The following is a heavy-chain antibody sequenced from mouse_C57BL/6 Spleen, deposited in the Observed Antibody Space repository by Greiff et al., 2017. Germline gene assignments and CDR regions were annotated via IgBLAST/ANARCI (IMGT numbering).Heavy chain of an antibody. CDR1: GYTFTSYW. J-gene: IGHJ2*01. CDR2: IDPSDSYT. Sequence: VQLQQPGAELVKPGASVKLSCKASGYTFTSYWMQWVKQRPGQGLEWIGEIDPSDSYTNYNQKFNGKATLSVDTSSSTAYMQLSSLTSEETPVYYCARGANWGNYWGQGTTLTVSS. CDR3: ARGANWGNY. V-gene: IGHV1-50*01. D-gene: IGHD4-1*01.